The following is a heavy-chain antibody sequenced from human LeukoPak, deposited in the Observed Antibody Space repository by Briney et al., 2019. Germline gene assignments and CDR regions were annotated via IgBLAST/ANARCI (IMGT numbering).Heavy chain of an antibody. CDR3: ARGNNRPDWFDP. Sequence: ASVKVSCKASGYTFTSYDINRVRQATGQGLEWMGWMNPNSGNTGYAQKFQGRVTMTRNTSISTAYMELSSLRSEDTAVYYCARGNNRPDWFDPWGQGTLVTVSS. CDR1: GYTFTSYD. D-gene: IGHD1-14*01. CDR2: MNPNSGNT. J-gene: IGHJ5*02. V-gene: IGHV1-8*01.